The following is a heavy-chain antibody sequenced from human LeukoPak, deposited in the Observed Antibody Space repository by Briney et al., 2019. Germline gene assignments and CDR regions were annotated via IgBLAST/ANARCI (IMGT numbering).Heavy chain of an antibody. CDR3: ATLLKIAARLYYFDY. D-gene: IGHD6-6*01. V-gene: IGHV1-24*01. J-gene: IGHJ4*02. CDR2: FDPEDGET. CDR1: GYTLTELS. Sequence: ASVKVSCKVSGYTLTELSMHWVRQAPGKGLEWMGGFDPEDGETIYAQKFQGRVTMTEDTSTDTAYMELSSLRSEDTAVYYCATLLKIAARLYYFDYWGQGTLVTVSS.